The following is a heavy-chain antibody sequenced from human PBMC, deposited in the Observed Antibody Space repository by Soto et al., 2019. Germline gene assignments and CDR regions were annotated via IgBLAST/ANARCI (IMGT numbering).Heavy chain of an antibody. CDR2: INSDGSIT. V-gene: IGHV3-74*01. J-gene: IGHJ6*02. Sequence: EVQLVESGGGLVQPGGSLRLSCAASGFTFSSYWMHWVRQAPGKGLVWVSHINSDGSITSYADSVKGRFTISRDNAKNTLYLHMNSLRAEDTAVYYCARQEGAAFYYDGMDVWGQGTTVTVSS. CDR3: ARQEGAAFYYDGMDV. CDR1: GFTFSSYW.